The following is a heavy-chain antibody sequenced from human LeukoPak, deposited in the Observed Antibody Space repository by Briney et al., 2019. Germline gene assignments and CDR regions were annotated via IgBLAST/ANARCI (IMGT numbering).Heavy chain of an antibody. CDR2: IYYSGST. J-gene: IGHJ3*02. D-gene: IGHD3-10*01. CDR3: ARVGRFGELKWPHAFDI. CDR1: GGSISSSTYY. Sequence: PSETLSLTCTVSGGSISSSTYYWGCIRQPPGKGLEWIGSIYYSGSTYYNPSLKSRVTISVDTSKNQFSLKLSSVTAADTAVYYCARVGRFGELKWPHAFDIWGQGTMVTVSS. V-gene: IGHV4-39*07.